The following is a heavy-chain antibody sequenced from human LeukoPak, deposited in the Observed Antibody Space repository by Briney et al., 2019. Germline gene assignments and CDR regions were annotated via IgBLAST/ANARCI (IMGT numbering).Heavy chain of an antibody. CDR3: ARSVVPAGRNSSSWFGS. V-gene: IGHV4-59*08. D-gene: IGHD2-2*01. CDR2: IYYSGST. CDR1: GGSISSYY. Sequence: SETLSLTCTVSGGSISSYYWSWIRQPPGKGLEWIGYIYYSGSTNYNPSLKSRVTISVDTSKNQFSLKLSSVTAADTAVYYCARSVVPAGRNSSSWFGSWGQGTLVTVSS. J-gene: IGHJ5*01.